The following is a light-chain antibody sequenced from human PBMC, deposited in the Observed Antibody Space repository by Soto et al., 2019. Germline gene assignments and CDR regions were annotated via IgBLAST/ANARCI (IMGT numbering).Light chain of an antibody. Sequence: DIQMTQSPSSLSASVGDILTITSRASQSIGSYLSWYQQKPGKAPKLLIYTASTLQSGVPARFSGRESGTDFTLTISSLQPEDFATYYCQQSYTSPITFGQGTRLEI. CDR1: QSIGSY. J-gene: IGKJ5*01. CDR2: TAS. V-gene: IGKV1-39*01. CDR3: QQSYTSPIT.